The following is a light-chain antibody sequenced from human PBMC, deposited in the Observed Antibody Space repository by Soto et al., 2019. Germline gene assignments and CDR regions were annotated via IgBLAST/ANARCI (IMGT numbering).Light chain of an antibody. J-gene: IGLJ1*01. CDR1: SSDVGGYNY. Sequence: QSVLTQPASVSGSPGQSITISCTGTSSDVGGYNYVCWYQQHPGKAPKLRIDDVSNRPAGVSNRFSGSKSGNTASLTISGLQAEDEADYYCSSYTSSSFYVFGAGTKLTVL. CDR2: DVS. V-gene: IGLV2-14*01. CDR3: SSYTSSSFYV.